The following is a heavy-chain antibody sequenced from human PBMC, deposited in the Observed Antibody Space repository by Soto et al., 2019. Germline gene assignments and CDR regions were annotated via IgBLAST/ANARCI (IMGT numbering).Heavy chain of an antibody. Sequence: SVKVSCKASGFTFTSSAVQWVRQARGQRLEWIGWIVVGSGNTNYAQKFQERVTITRDMSTSTAYMELSSLRSEDTAVYYCAADRTYYYDSSGYFWGQGTLVTVSS. CDR2: IVVGSGNT. CDR3: AADRTYYYDSSGYF. J-gene: IGHJ4*02. CDR1: GFTFTSSA. D-gene: IGHD3-22*01. V-gene: IGHV1-58*01.